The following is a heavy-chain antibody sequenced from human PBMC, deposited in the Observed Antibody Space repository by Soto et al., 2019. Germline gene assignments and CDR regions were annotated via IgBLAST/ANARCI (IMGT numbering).Heavy chain of an antibody. Sequence: GASVKVSCKASGYTFTSYYMHWVRQAPGQGLEWMGIINPSGGSTSYAQKFQGRVTMTRDTSTSTVYMELSSLRSEDTAVYYCARAQEWLDVPIYYYGMDVWGQGTTVTVSS. CDR3: ARAQEWLDVPIYYYGMDV. J-gene: IGHJ6*02. V-gene: IGHV1-46*01. CDR2: INPSGGST. D-gene: IGHD6-19*01. CDR1: GYTFTSYY.